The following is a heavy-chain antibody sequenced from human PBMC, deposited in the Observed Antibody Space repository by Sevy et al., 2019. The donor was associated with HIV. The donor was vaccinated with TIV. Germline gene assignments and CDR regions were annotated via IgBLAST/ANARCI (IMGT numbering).Heavy chain of an antibody. V-gene: IGHV3-15*01. J-gene: IGHJ6*02. Sequence: GGSLRLSCAASGFTFTYAWMNWVRQAPGKGLEWVGRIKSKTDGGTIYYAAPVRGRFTISRDDSKNTLYLQMNSLKTEDTAVYYCTTDPIILLLVTDGMDVLGQGASVTVSS. D-gene: IGHD2-8*02. CDR2: IKSKTDGGTI. CDR1: GFTFTYAW. CDR3: TTDPIILLLVTDGMDV.